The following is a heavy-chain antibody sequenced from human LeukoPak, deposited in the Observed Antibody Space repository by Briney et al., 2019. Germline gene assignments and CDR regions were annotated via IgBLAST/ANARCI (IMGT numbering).Heavy chain of an antibody. CDR2: ISSSSSSYI. V-gene: IGHV3-21*01. Sequence: PGGSLRLSCAASGFTFSSYSMNWVRQAPGKGLEWVSSISSSSSSYIYYADSAKGRFTISRDNAKNSLYLQMNSLRAEDTARYYCAREWPYSSSWSSFDSWGQGIMVTVSS. D-gene: IGHD6-13*01. CDR1: GFTFSSYS. CDR3: AREWPYSSSWSSFDS. J-gene: IGHJ4*02.